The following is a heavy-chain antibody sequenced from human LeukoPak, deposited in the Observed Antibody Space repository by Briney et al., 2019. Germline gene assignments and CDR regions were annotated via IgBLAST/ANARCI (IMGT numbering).Heavy chain of an antibody. J-gene: IGHJ5*02. D-gene: IGHD4-17*01. Sequence: ASVKVSCKASGYTFTSYYMHWVRQAPGQGLEWMGWINPNSGGTNYAQKFQGRVTMTRDTSISTAYMELSRLRSDDTAVYYCARDDYGDYDGNWFDPWGQGTLVTVSS. CDR3: ARDDYGDYDGNWFDP. V-gene: IGHV1-2*02. CDR1: GYTFTSYY. CDR2: INPNSGGT.